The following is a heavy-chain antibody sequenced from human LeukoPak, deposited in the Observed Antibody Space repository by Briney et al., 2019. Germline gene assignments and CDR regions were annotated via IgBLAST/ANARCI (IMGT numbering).Heavy chain of an antibody. V-gene: IGHV4-34*01. CDR3: ASLVVPTSIGDY. CDR2: INHSGST. Sequence: PSETLSLTCAVYGGSFSGYYWSWIRQPPGKGLEWIGEINHSGSTNYNPSLKSRVTISVDTSKNQFSLKLSSVTAAGTAVYYCASLVVPTSIGDYWGQGTLVTVSS. CDR1: GGSFSGYY. J-gene: IGHJ4*02. D-gene: IGHD2-2*02.